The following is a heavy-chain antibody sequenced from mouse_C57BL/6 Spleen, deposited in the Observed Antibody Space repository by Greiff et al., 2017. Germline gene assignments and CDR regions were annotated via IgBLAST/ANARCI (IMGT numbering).Heavy chain of an antibody. D-gene: IGHD6-1*01. CDR2: ISSGSSTI. Sequence: EVQGVESGGGLVKPGGSLKLSCAASGFTFSDYGMHLVRQAPEKGLEWVAYISSGSSTIYYADTVTGRFTISRDNAKNTLFLQMTSLRSEDTAMYYCARGSYVDYAMDYWGQGTSVTVSS. V-gene: IGHV5-17*01. CDR1: GFTFSDYG. J-gene: IGHJ4*01. CDR3: ARGSYVDYAMDY.